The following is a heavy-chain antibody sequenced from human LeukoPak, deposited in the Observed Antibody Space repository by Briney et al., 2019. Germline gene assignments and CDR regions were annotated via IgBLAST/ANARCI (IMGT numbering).Heavy chain of an antibody. D-gene: IGHD5-24*01. Sequence: SVKVSCNASGGTFSSYAISWVRQAPGQGLEWMGGIIPIFGTANYAQKFQGRVTITADESTSTAYMELSSLRSEDTAVYYCASRDQSYAFDIWGQGTMVTVSS. J-gene: IGHJ3*02. CDR3: ASRDQSYAFDI. CDR1: GGTFSSYA. CDR2: IIPIFGTA. V-gene: IGHV1-69*13.